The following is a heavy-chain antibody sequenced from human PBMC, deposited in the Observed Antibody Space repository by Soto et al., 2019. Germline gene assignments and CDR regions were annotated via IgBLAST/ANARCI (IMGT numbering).Heavy chain of an antibody. D-gene: IGHD2-2*01. V-gene: IGHV4-61*01. CDR1: GGSVSSGSYQ. CDR2: IYYTGST. J-gene: IGHJ4*02. Sequence: SETLSLTCTVTGGSVSSGSYQWSWIRQSPGKGLELIGYIYYTGSTNYNPSLKSRATISIDTSKNQFSLQLSSVTAADTAVYYCARDWRYCTSTSCSNYWGQGTLVTVSS. CDR3: ARDWRYCTSTSCSNY.